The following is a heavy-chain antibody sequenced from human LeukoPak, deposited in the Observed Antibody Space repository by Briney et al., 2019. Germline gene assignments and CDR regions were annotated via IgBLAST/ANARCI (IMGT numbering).Heavy chain of an antibody. CDR2: IYTSGST. V-gene: IGHV4-4*07. CDR3: ARDPKYTMIVPEDAFDI. J-gene: IGHJ3*02. Sequence: PSETLSLTCTVSGGSISSYYWSWIRQPAGKGLEWIGRIYTSGSTNYNPSLKSRVTMSVDTSKNQFSLKLSSVTAADTAVYYCARDPKYTMIVPEDAFDIWGQGTMVTVSS. CDR1: GGSISSYY. D-gene: IGHD3-22*01.